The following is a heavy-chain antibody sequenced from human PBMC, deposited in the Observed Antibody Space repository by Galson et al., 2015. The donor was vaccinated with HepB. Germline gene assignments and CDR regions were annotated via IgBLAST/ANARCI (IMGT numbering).Heavy chain of an antibody. CDR1: GFTFSSYG. Sequence: SLRLSCAASGFTFSSYGMHWVRQAPGKGLEWVAVIWYDGSNKYYADSVKGRFTISRDNSKNTLYLQMNSLRAEDTAVYYCAKTFAAAPRVRVRYWYFDLWGRGTLVTVSS. D-gene: IGHD6-13*01. CDR3: AKTFAAAPRVRVRYWYFDL. V-gene: IGHV3-33*06. CDR2: IWYDGSNK. J-gene: IGHJ2*01.